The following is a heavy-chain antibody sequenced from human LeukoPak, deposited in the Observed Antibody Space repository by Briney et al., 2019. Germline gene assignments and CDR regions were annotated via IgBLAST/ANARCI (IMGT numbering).Heavy chain of an antibody. Sequence: ASVKVSCKASGYTFTSYDINWVRQATGQGLEWMGWMNPNSGNTGYAQKFQGRVTMTGNTSISTACMELSSLRSEDTAVYYCARGLWAVYGSGSYYYYGMDVWGQGTTVTVSS. CDR1: GYTFTSYD. CDR3: ARGLWAVYGSGSYYYYGMDV. V-gene: IGHV1-8*01. D-gene: IGHD3-10*01. CDR2: MNPNSGNT. J-gene: IGHJ6*02.